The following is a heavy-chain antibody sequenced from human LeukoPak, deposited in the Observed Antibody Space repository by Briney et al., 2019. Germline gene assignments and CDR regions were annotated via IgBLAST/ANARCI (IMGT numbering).Heavy chain of an antibody. CDR3: AKPAKTDYADY. CDR2: ISSSSGRT. D-gene: IGHD1-14*01. CDR1: GFTFNSYA. J-gene: IGHJ4*02. V-gene: IGHV3-23*01. Sequence: GGSLRLSCAASGFTFNSYAMTWVRQAPGKGLEWVSSISSSSGRTHYADSVKGRFTISRDNSKNTLYLQMNSLRAEDTAVYYCAKPAKTDYADYWGQGTLVTVSS.